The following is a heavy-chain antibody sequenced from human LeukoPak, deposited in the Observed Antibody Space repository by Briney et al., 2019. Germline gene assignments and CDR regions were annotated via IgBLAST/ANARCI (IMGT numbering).Heavy chain of an antibody. J-gene: IGHJ4*02. V-gene: IGHV3-23*01. D-gene: IGHD6-19*01. Sequence: PGGSLRLPCAASGFTFGTYAMSWVRQAPGKGLEWVSCISGSGGTTYYADSVKGRFTVSRDNSKNTLFLQMNSLRPEDTAVYYCAKDTGSSGWYRLKPDYWGQGALVTVSS. CDR1: GFTFGTYA. CDR3: AKDTGSSGWYRLKPDY. CDR2: ISGSGGTT.